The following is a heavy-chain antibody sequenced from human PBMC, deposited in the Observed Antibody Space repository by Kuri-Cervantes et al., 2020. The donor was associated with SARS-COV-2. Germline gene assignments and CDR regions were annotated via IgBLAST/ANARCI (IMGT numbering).Heavy chain of an antibody. Sequence: GGSLRLSCAASGFTFSSFAMSWVRQAPGKGLEWVSSISGSGVGTYYADSAKGRFTISRDNSKTTLYLQMNSLRAEDSALYYCAKVGLSFDYWGQGTLVTVSS. CDR1: GFTFSSFA. D-gene: IGHD2/OR15-2a*01. CDR2: ISGSGVGT. J-gene: IGHJ4*02. V-gene: IGHV3-23*01. CDR3: AKVGLSFDY.